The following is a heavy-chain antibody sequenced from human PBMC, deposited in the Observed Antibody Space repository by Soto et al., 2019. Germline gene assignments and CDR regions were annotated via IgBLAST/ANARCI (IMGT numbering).Heavy chain of an antibody. CDR3: ARDRATFDS. Sequence: GGSLRLSCAASGFTFTSYAMSWVRLTPGKGLEWVSAISVSGSNTFYADSVRGRFTISRDNSKNTVFLQMNNLRAEDTAVYFCARDRATFDSWGQGTRVTVSS. J-gene: IGHJ4*02. V-gene: IGHV3-23*01. CDR1: GFTFTSYA. CDR2: ISVSGSNT. D-gene: IGHD1-26*01.